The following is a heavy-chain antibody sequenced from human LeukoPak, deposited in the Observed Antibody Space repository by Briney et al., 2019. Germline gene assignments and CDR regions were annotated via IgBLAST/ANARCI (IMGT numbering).Heavy chain of an antibody. CDR1: GFTFSSYA. Sequence: PGGSLRLSCAASGFTFSSYAMSGVRQAPGKGLEWVSAISGSGGSTYYADSVKGRFTISRDNSKNTLYLQMNSLRAEDTAVYYCAKGGHYDFWSGYRFGYWGQGTLVTVSS. CDR3: AKGGHYDFWSGYRFGY. D-gene: IGHD3-3*01. CDR2: ISGSGGST. J-gene: IGHJ4*02. V-gene: IGHV3-23*01.